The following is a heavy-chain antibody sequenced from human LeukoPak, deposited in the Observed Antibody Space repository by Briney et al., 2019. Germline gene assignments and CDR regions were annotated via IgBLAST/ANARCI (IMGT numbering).Heavy chain of an antibody. CDR2: IYYSGST. V-gene: IGHV4-31*03. CDR3: ARESSTSGSYYFDY. J-gene: IGHJ4*02. Sequence: SETLSLTCTVSGGSISSGGYYWSWIRQHPGKGLEWIGYIYYSGSTYYTPSLKNRVTISVATSKNQFSLRLSSVTAVDTAVYYCARESSTSGSYYFDYWGQGTLVTVSS. D-gene: IGHD1-26*01. CDR1: GGSISSGGYY.